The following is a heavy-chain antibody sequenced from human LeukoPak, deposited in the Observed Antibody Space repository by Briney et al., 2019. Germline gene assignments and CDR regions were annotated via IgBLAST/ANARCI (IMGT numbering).Heavy chain of an antibody. CDR3: ARDPGIAESL. CDR1: GDSISNYY. D-gene: IGHD6-13*01. J-gene: IGHJ4*02. CDR2: IYYSGTT. Sequence: PSETLSLTCTVSGDSISNYYWSWIRQPPGKGLEWIGYIYYSGTTNYTPSLKSRVTISVDTSKTQFSLKLSSVTAADTAVYYCARDPGIAESLWGQGTLVTVSS. V-gene: IGHV4-59*01.